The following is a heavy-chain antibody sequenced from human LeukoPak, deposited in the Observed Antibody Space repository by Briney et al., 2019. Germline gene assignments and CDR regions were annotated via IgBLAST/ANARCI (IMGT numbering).Heavy chain of an antibody. J-gene: IGHJ5*02. CDR3: ARWDSGSYYAWFDP. D-gene: IGHD1-26*01. CDR2: ISSSSSYI. CDR1: GFTFSSYA. V-gene: IGHV3-21*01. Sequence: KAGGSLRLSCAASGFTFSSYAMNWVRQAPGKGLGWVSSISSSSSYIYYADSVKGRFTISRDNAKNSLYLQMNSLRAEATAVCYCARWDSGSYYAWFDPWGQGTLVTVFS.